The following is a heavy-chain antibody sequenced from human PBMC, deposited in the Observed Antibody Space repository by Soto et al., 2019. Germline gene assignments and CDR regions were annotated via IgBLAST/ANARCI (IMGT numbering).Heavy chain of an antibody. J-gene: IGHJ4*02. CDR2: IYYSGST. Sequence: PSETLSLTCTVSGGSISSYYWSWIRQPPGKGLEWIGYIYYSGSTNYSPSLKSRITISVDTSKTQFSLKLSSVTAADTAVYYCARLDSRGFFDSWGQGTLVTVS. CDR1: GGSISSYY. D-gene: IGHD3-22*01. V-gene: IGHV4-59*08. CDR3: ARLDSRGFFDS.